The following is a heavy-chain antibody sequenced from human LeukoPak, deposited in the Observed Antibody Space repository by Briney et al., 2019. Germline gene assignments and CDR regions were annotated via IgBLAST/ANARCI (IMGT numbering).Heavy chain of an antibody. Sequence: MASETLSLTCTVSGGSISSYYWSWIRQPAGKGLEWIGRIYTGGSTNYNPSLKSRVTMSVDTSKNQFSLKLSSVTAADTAVYYCARDRGYCSSTSCSNWFDPWGQGTLVTVSS. CDR1: GGSISSYY. V-gene: IGHV4-4*07. D-gene: IGHD2-2*01. CDR2: IYTGGST. CDR3: ARDRGYCSSTSCSNWFDP. J-gene: IGHJ5*02.